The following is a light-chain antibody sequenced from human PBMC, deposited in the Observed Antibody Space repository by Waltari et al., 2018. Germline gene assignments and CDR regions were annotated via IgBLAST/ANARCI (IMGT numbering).Light chain of an antibody. J-gene: IGKJ4*01. Sequence: DVQMTQSPSSLSASVGDTLTITCRASQTIRNWLAWFQQKPGKAPKLLIHTASSLQAGVPSRFTGSGSGTDFTLTIRSLQPEEFGNYFCLQYYSGPLTFGGGTRIEIK. CDR2: TAS. CDR3: LQYYSGPLT. V-gene: IGKV1-5*03. CDR1: QTIRNW.